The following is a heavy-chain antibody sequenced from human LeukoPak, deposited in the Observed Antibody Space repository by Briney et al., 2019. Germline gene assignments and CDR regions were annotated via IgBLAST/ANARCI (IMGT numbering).Heavy chain of an antibody. D-gene: IGHD4-23*01. CDR1: GGSISSYY. CDR2: MYYSGST. CDR3: AKDIGNSYYYYYGMDV. Sequence: PSETLSLTCTVSGGSISSYYWSWIRQPPGKGLEWIGYMYYSGSTNYNPSLKSRVTISVDTSKNQFSLKLSSVTAADTAVYYCAKDIGNSYYYYYGMDVWGQGTTVTVSS. V-gene: IGHV4-59*01. J-gene: IGHJ6*02.